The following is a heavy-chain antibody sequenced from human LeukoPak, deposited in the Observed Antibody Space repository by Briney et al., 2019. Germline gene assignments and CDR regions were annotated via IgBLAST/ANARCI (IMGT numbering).Heavy chain of an antibody. V-gene: IGHV4-4*07. CDR2: IYTSGST. J-gene: IGHJ4*02. D-gene: IGHD4-17*01. CDR3: ASDEAWATVTTNPLDY. Sequence: PSETLSLTCTVSGGSISSYYWSWIRQPAGKGLEWIGRIYTSGSTNYNPSLKSRVTMSVDTSKNQFSLKLSSVTAADTAVYYCASDEAWATVTTNPLDYWGQGTLVTVSS. CDR1: GGSISSYY.